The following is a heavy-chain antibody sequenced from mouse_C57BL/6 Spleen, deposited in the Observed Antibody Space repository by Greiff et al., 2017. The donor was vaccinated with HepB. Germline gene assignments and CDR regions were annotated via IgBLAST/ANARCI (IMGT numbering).Heavy chain of an antibody. V-gene: IGHV14-4*01. Sequence: EVQRVESGAELVRPGASVKLSCTASGFNIKDDYMHWVKQRPEQGLEWIGWIDPENGDTEYASKFQGKATITADTSSNTAYLQLSSLTSEDTAVYYCTTIYYGNYFDYWGQGTTLTVSS. CDR2: IDPENGDT. D-gene: IGHD2-1*01. CDR3: TTIYYGNYFDY. J-gene: IGHJ2*01. CDR1: GFNIKDDY.